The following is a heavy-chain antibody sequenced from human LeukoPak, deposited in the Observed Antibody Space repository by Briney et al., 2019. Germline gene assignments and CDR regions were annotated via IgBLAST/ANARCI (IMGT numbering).Heavy chain of an antibody. D-gene: IGHD2-8*01. CDR1: GFSFGNFG. CDR3: AKRYCPKASCRSGMDV. V-gene: IGHV3-30*02. CDR2: IQSDGSKT. J-gene: IGHJ6*02. Sequence: PGGSLRLSCAASGFSFGNFGMHWVRQAPGKGLEWVALIQSDGSKTYSADSVKGRFTISRDNSKNTLYLQMNSLRGEDTAVYYCAKRYCPKASCRSGMDVWGQGTTVTVSS.